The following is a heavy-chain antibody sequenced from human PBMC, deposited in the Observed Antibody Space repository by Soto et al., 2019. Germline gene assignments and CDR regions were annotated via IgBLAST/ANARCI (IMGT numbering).Heavy chain of an antibody. J-gene: IGHJ5*02. CDR2: IYHSGRS. CDR1: GGSISSGGYS. CDR3: ARVVIINWFDP. V-gene: IGHV4-30-2*01. Sequence: QLQLQESGSGLVKPSQTLSLTCAVSGGSISSGGYSWSWIRQPPGKGLEWIGYIYHSGRSYYNPSLKSRVTISVDRSKIQCSLKLSSVTAADTAVYYCARVVIINWFDPWGQGTLVTVSS. D-gene: IGHD3-3*01.